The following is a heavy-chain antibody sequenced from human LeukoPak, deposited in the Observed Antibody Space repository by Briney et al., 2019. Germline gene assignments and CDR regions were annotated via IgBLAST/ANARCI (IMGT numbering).Heavy chain of an antibody. CDR2: FYYSWGM. CDR3: ARNVTAGFFDF. V-gene: IGHV4-38-2*01. Sequence: SETLSLTCAVSGASITSDFFWGWIRQPPGKGLEWIATFYYSWGMYFNPSLKSRVTISLDASKTQFSLKMTSLTAADTAIYYCARNVTAGFFDFWGQGILVSVSS. J-gene: IGHJ4*02. D-gene: IGHD3-10*01. CDR1: GASITSDFF.